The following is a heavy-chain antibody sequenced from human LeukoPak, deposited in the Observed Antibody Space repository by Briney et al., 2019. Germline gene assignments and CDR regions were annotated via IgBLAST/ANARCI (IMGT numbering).Heavy chain of an antibody. CDR2: INPSRGDT. D-gene: IGHD3-10*01. CDR3: AGTTYYYGSGRQDWFDP. CDR1: GNTVNNNY. V-gene: IGHV1-46*02. Sequence: GASVKLSCKASGNTVNNNYMHWVRQAPGQGLEWMGIINPSRGDTIYAQKFQGRVTMTRDTSTSTVYMELSSLRSEDTAVYYCAGTTYYYGSGRQDWFDPWGQGTLVTVSS. J-gene: IGHJ5*02.